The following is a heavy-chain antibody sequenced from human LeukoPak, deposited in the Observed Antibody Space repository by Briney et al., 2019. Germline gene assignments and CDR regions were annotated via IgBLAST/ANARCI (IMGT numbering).Heavy chain of an antibody. J-gene: IGHJ4*02. CDR2: ISISGSYI. CDR3: ARRAGYYFDY. CDR1: GFTFSHHW. V-gene: IGHV3-21*01. Sequence: PGESLRLSCEASGFTFSHHWMSWVRQAPGKGLEWVSSISISGSYIYYADSVRGRFTISRDNAKNSLYLQMNSLRAEDTAVYYCARRAGYYFDYWSQGTLVTVSS.